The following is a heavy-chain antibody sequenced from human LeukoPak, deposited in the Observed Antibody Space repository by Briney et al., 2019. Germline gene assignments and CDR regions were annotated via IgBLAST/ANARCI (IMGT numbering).Heavy chain of an antibody. V-gene: IGHV1-2*02. CDR3: ARVRTVAVAGTLNY. CDR1: GYTFTGYY. J-gene: IGHJ4*02. Sequence: ASVKVSCKASGYTFTGYYMHWVRQAPGQGLEWMGWNNPNSGGTNYAQKFQGRVTMTRDTSISTAYMELSRLRSDDTAVYYCARVRTVAVAGTLNYWGQGTLVTVSS. D-gene: IGHD6-19*01. CDR2: NNPNSGGT.